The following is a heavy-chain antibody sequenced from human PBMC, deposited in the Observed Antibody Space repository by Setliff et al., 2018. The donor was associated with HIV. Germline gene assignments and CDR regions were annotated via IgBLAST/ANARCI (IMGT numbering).Heavy chain of an antibody. D-gene: IGHD3-10*01. CDR2: FYYSGST. CDR3: ARDLKVSWFGELSVADV. V-gene: IGHV4-59*12. CDR1: GGSISSYS. J-gene: IGHJ6*04. Sequence: PSETLSLTCTVSGGSISSYSWSWIRQPPGKGLEWIGVFYYSGSTDYNPSLKSRVTMLIDTSKNQFSLSLSSVTAADTAVYYCARDLKVSWFGELSVADVWGKGTTVTVSS.